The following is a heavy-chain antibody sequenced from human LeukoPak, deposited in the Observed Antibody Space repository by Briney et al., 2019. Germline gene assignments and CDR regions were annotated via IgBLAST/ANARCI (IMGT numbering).Heavy chain of an antibody. Sequence: PGGSLRLSCAASGFTFTICAMNWVRQASGQGLEWVGRIRSEPKSYATAYAASVKGRFTISRDDSKNTAYLQMNTLKPEDTAVYYCTGLIDYDSSGPILWGQGTLVTVSS. CDR2: IRSEPKSYAT. J-gene: IGHJ4*02. CDR1: GFTFTICA. V-gene: IGHV3-73*01. D-gene: IGHD3-22*01. CDR3: TGLIDYDSSGPIL.